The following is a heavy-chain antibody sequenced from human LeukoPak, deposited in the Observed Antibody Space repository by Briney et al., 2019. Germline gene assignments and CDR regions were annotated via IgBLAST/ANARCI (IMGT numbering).Heavy chain of an antibody. V-gene: IGHV4-59*01. Sequence: PSETLSLTCTVSGGSISSYYWSWIRQPPGKGLEWIGYIYYSGSTNYNPSPKSRVTISVDTSKNQFSLKLSSVTAADTAVYYCARFSTGGWFVYWGQGTLVTVSS. J-gene: IGHJ4*02. CDR1: GGSISSYY. CDR2: IYYSGST. D-gene: IGHD6-19*01. CDR3: ARFSTGGWFVY.